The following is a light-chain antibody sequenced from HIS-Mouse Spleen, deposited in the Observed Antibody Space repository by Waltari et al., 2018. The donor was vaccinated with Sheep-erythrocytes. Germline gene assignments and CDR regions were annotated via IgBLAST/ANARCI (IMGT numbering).Light chain of an antibody. Sequence: QSALTQPVSVSGSPGQSITISCTGTSSDVGSYNLVSWYQQQPGKAPKLMIYEGSKRPSGVSNRFSGSKSGNTASLTISGLQAEDEADYYCCSYAGSSTPWVFGGGTKLTVL. V-gene: IGLV2-23*01. CDR3: CSYAGSSTPWV. CDR1: SSDVGSYNL. CDR2: EGS. J-gene: IGLJ3*02.